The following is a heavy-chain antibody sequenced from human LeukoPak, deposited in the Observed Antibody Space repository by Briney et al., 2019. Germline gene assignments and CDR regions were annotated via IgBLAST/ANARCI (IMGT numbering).Heavy chain of an antibody. CDR2: IYTSGST. CDR3: GRGIYCSSTTCYFYYYYMDV. D-gene: IGHD2-2*01. J-gene: IGHJ6*03. CDR1: GFTISSNY. Sequence: KPSGTLTLSCAASGFTISSNYMSWIRQPPGKGLEWIARIYTSGSTNYNASLKGRVTISLDKSKNKFSLQMSSVTAADTAVYYCGRGIYCSSTTCYFYYYYMDVWGQGTTVTVSS. V-gene: IGHV4-4*07.